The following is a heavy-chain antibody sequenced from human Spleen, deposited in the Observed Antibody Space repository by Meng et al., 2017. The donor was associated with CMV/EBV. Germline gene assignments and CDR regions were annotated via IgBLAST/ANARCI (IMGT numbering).Heavy chain of an antibody. J-gene: IGHJ5*02. V-gene: IGHV1-18*01. CDR3: ARVVAVRQRKWFDP. CDR2: ISLYEGNT. CDR1: GYTFDTYG. Sequence: ASVKVSCKASGYTFDTYGITWVRQAPGQGLEWMGWISLYEGNTNYALKLQGRVTMTTDTSTTTAYMELRSLRSDDTAINYCARVVAVRQRKWFDPWGQGTLVTVSS. D-gene: IGHD6-6*01.